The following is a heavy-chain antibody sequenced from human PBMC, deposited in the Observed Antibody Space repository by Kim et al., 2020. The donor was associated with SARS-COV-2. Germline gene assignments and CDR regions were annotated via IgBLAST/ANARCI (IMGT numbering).Heavy chain of an antibody. D-gene: IGHD3-10*01. V-gene: IGHV3-23*01. J-gene: IGHJ4*02. Sequence: GGSLRLSCAASGFTFSRQAMAWVRQAPGKGLEWVSAIGGNGERTYYADSVKGRFIMSRDISKNTIYLQMSSLRAEDTAIYYCAKLKTMLPGGNYFDSWGQGTLVTVSA. CDR3: AKLKTMLPGGNYFDS. CDR1: GFTFSRQA. CDR2: IGGNGERT.